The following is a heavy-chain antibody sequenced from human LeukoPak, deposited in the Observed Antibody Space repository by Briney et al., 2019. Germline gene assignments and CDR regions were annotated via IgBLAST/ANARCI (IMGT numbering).Heavy chain of an antibody. CDR2: IIPIFGTA. CDR1: GGTFSSYA. CDR3: ARERPSGGGAFDI. Sequence: SVKVSCKASGGTFSSYAISWVRQAPGQGLEWMGGIIPIFGTANYAQKFQGRVTITADKSTSTAYMELSGLRSEDTAVYYCARERPSGGGAFDIWGQGTMVTVSS. D-gene: IGHD5-12*01. V-gene: IGHV1-69*06. J-gene: IGHJ3*02.